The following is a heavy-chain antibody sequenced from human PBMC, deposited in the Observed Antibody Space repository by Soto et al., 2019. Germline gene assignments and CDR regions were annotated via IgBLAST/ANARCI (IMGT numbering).Heavy chain of an antibody. CDR1: GFSFSSYW. CDR2: IKTDGSST. V-gene: IGHV3-74*01. J-gene: IGHJ4*02. D-gene: IGHD5-18*01. CDR3: AKREGNTYGLFH. Sequence: EVQLVESGGGLVQPGGSLRLSCAAPGFSFSSYWIHWVRQAPGKGLVWVSRIKTDGSSTDYADSVKGRFTISRDNAKNTLYLQMNSLSAEDTAVYYCAKREGNTYGLFHWGQGTLVTVSS.